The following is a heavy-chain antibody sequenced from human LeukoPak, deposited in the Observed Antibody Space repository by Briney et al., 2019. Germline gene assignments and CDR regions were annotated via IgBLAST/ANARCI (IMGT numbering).Heavy chain of an antibody. V-gene: IGHV4-4*07. D-gene: IGHD5-24*01. CDR2: IYTGGST. CDR3: ARDHHRRDGYNSDYYYYYMDV. Sequence: SETLSLPCTVSGGSISSYYWSWIRQPAGKGLEWIGRIYTGGSTNYNPSLKSRVTMSVDTSKNQFSLKLSSVTAADTAVYYCARDHHRRDGYNSDYYYYYMDVWGKGTTVTVSS. J-gene: IGHJ6*03. CDR1: GGSISSYY.